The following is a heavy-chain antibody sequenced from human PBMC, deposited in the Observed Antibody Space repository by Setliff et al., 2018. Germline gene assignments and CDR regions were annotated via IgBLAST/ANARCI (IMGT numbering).Heavy chain of an antibody. CDR2: TIPMFGST. Sequence: SVKVSCKASGDTFSSYGISWVRQAPGQGLEWVGGTIPMFGSTSYAQKFQGRVTIITDESTNTAFMQLSSLRSDDTAVYYCVREGVDSRSSTDYRYYMDVWGKGTTVTVSS. V-gene: IGHV1-69*05. D-gene: IGHD3-22*01. CDR1: GDTFSSYG. CDR3: VREGVDSRSSTDYRYYMDV. J-gene: IGHJ6*03.